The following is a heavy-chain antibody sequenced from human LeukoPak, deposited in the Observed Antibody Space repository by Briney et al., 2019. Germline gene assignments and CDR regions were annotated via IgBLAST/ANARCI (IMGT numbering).Heavy chain of an antibody. V-gene: IGHV3-74*01. CDR2: IDNDGRDT. Sequence: PGGSLRLSCAASGFTFSSYWMHWVRQAPGKGLVWVSRIDNDGRDTTYADSVRGRFTISRDNGKNTVYLQMNSLRPEDTAVYYCARDRPHNWFDPWGQGTLVTV. CDR1: GFTFSSYW. J-gene: IGHJ5*02. CDR3: ARDRPHNWFDP.